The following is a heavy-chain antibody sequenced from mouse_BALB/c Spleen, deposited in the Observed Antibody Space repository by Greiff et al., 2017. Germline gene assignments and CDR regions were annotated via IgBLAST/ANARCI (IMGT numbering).Heavy chain of an antibody. CDR1: GFTFSSFG. V-gene: IGHV5-17*02. D-gene: IGHD1-1*01. CDR2: ISSGSSTI. Sequence: EVQRVESGGGLVQPGGSRKLSCAASGFTFSSFGMHWVRQAPEKGLEWVAYISSGSSTIYYADTVKGRFTISRDNPKNTLFLQMTSLRSEDTAMYYCARSDGSSYLYYAMDYWGQGTSVTVSS. J-gene: IGHJ4*01. CDR3: ARSDGSSYLYYAMDY.